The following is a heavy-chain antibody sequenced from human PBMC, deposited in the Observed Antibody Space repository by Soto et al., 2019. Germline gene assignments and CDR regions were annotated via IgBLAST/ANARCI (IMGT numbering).Heavy chain of an antibody. V-gene: IGHV1-18*01. Sequence: QVHLVQSGAEVKKPGASVKVSCKGSGYAFTTYGITWVRQAPGQGLEWMGWISAHNGNTNYAQTLQGRVTVTRDTSTSTAYMELRSLRSDDTAVYYCARGGYGDYWGQGALVTVSS. D-gene: IGHD1-1*01. CDR1: GYAFTTYG. CDR3: ARGGYGDY. CDR2: ISAHNGNT. J-gene: IGHJ4*02.